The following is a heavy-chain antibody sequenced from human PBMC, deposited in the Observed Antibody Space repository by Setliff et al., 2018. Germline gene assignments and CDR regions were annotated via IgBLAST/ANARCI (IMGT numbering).Heavy chain of an antibody. CDR3: ARDRDPDYYDSSGNDAFDI. CDR1: GFTFSDYY. Sequence: GGSLRLSCAASGFTFSDYYMSWIRQAPGKGQEWVSYISSSGSTIYYADSVKGRFTISRDNAKNSLYLQMNSLRAEDTAVYYCARDRDPDYYDSSGNDAFDIWGQGTMVTVSS. V-gene: IGHV3-11*04. D-gene: IGHD3-22*01. CDR2: ISSSGSTI. J-gene: IGHJ3*02.